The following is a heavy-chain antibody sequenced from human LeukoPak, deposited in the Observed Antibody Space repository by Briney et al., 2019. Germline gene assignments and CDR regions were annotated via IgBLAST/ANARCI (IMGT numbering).Heavy chain of an antibody. CDR3: ARLDIQLQGNYSDY. CDR2: INPNSGGT. CDR1: GYTFTSYG. J-gene: IGHJ4*02. Sequence: ASVKLSCKASGYTFTSYGISWVRQAPGQGLEWMGWINPNSGGTNYAQKYQGRVTMTRDTSISTAYMELSRLRSDDTAVYYCARLDIQLQGNYSDYWGQGTLVTVSS. V-gene: IGHV1-2*02. D-gene: IGHD5-18*01.